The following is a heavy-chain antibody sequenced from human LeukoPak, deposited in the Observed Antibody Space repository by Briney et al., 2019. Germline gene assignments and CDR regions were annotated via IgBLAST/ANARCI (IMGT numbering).Heavy chain of an antibody. J-gene: IGHJ4*02. CDR2: TYYRSKLSN. D-gene: IGHD3-22*01. Sequence: SQTLSLTCAVSGDTVSSNTAAWNWITQSPSRGLEWLGRTYYRSKLSNDYAVSVKSRITINPDTYKNKFSLQMKSVTPEDKALYYCARAMSYVSSGYYYDPFDYWGQGILVTVSS. V-gene: IGHV6-1*01. CDR1: GDTVSSNTAA. CDR3: ARAMSYVSSGYYYDPFDY.